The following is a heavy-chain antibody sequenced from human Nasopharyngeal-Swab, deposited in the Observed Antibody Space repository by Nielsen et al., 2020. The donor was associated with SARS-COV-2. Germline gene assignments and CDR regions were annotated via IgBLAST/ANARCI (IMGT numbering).Heavy chain of an antibody. D-gene: IGHD6-19*01. Sequence: SVKVSCKASGGTFSSYAISRVRQAPGQGLEWMGGIIPIFGTANYAQKFQGRVTITADESTSTAYMELSSLRSEDTAVYYCARGDIIAVAGTGYYYYYMDVWGKGTTVTVSS. V-gene: IGHV1-69*13. CDR2: IIPIFGTA. J-gene: IGHJ6*03. CDR1: GGTFSSYA. CDR3: ARGDIIAVAGTGYYYYYMDV.